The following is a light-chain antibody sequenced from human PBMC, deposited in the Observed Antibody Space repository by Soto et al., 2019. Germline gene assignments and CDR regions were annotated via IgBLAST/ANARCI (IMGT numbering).Light chain of an antibody. J-gene: IGKJ4*01. CDR3: QQYGDWPPT. CDR2: GVS. CDR1: QSVRSTY. V-gene: IGKV3-15*01. Sequence: EIVMRQSPVTLSVSPGERATLSCRASQSVRSTYLAWYQQKPGQAPRLLIFGVSNRAAGIPARFSGCGSGTEFTLTISSLQSEDFAVYYCQQYGDWPPTFGGGTKVDIK.